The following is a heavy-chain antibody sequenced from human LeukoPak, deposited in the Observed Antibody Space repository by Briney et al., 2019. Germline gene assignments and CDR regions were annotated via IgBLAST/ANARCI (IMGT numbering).Heavy chain of an antibody. J-gene: IGHJ4*02. CDR3: ARALSRIAAAGTSGADY. CDR2: ISYDGSNK. V-gene: IGHV3-30*04. D-gene: IGHD6-13*01. CDR1: GFTFSSYA. Sequence: EGSLRLSCAASGFTFSSYAMHWVRQAPGKGLEWVAVISYDGSNKYYADSVKGRFTISRDNSKNTLYLQMNSLRAEDTAVYYCARALSRIAAAGTSGADYWGQGTLVTVSS.